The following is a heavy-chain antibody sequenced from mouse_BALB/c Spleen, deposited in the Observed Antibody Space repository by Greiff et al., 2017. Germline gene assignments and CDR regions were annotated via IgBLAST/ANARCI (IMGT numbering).Heavy chain of an antibody. Sequence: VQLKESGPELVKPGASVKVSCKASGYAFTSYNMYWVKQSHGKSLEWIGYIDPYNGGTSYNQKFKGKATLTVDKSSSTAYMQLNSLTSEDSAVYYCANRYDRGAMDYWGQGTSVTVSS. CDR1: GYAFTSYN. J-gene: IGHJ4*01. D-gene: IGHD2-14*01. CDR2: IDPYNGGT. V-gene: IGHV1S135*01. CDR3: ANRYDRGAMDY.